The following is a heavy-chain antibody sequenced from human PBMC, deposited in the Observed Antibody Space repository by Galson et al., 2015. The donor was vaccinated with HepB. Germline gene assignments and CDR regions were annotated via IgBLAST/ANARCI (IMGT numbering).Heavy chain of an antibody. D-gene: IGHD2-2*02. J-gene: IGHJ3*02. V-gene: IGHV1-69*13. Sequence: SVKVSCKASGGTFSSYAISWVRQAPGQGLEWMGGIIPIFGTANYAQKFQGRVTITADESTSTAYMELSSLRSEDTAVYYCARDREPAAIYAFDIWGQGTMVTVSS. CDR1: GGTFSSYA. CDR3: ARDREPAAIYAFDI. CDR2: IIPIFGTA.